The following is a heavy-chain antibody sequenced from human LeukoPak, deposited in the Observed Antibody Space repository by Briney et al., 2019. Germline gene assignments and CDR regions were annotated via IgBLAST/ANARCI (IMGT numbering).Heavy chain of an antibody. CDR3: ARVAGYYDILTGYYSPNWFDP. D-gene: IGHD3-9*01. J-gene: IGHJ5*02. CDR2: IYHSGST. V-gene: IGHV4-38-2*02. Sequence: SETLSLTCTVSGYSISSGYYWGWIRQPPGKGLEWIGSIYHSGSTYYNPSLKSRVTISVDTSKNQFSLKLSSVTAADTAVYYCARVAGYYDILTGYYSPNWFDPWGQGTLVTVSS. CDR1: GYSISSGYY.